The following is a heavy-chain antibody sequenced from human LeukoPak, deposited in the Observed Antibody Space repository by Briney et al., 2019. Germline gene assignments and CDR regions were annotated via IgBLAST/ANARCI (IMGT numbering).Heavy chain of an antibody. J-gene: IGHJ2*01. CDR1: GGSISSDSYY. D-gene: IGHD3-9*01. V-gene: IGHV4-61*05. CDR3: ARGSERYFDWLPPLPHWYFDL. CDR2: IYYSGST. Sequence: SETLSLTCTVSGGSISSDSYYWDWIRQPPGKGLEWIGYIYYSGSTNYNPSLKSRVTISVDTSKNQFSLKLNSVTAADTAVYYCARGSERYFDWLPPLPHWYFDLWGRGTLVTVSS.